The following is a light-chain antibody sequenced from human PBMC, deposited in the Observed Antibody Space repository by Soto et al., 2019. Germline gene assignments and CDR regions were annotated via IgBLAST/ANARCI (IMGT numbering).Light chain of an antibody. CDR2: GAS. Sequence: EIVLTQSPGPLSLSPGERVTLSCRASQSVNSNYLAWYQQRPGQAPRLLIYGASSRATGIPDRFSGSGSGTDFTLTISRLEPEDFAVYYCQQYGGSPYTFGQGTKLEIK. V-gene: IGKV3-20*01. CDR1: QSVNSNY. J-gene: IGKJ2*01. CDR3: QQYGGSPYT.